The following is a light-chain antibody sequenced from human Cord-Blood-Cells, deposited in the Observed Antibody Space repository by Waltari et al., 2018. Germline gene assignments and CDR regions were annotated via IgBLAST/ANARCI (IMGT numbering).Light chain of an antibody. CDR3: QQRSNS. J-gene: IGKJ2*03. CDR1: QSVSSY. CDR2: DAS. V-gene: IGKV3-11*01. Sequence: EIVLTKSPATLSLSPGERATLSCRASQSVSSYLAWYQQKPGQAPRLLIYDASNMATGIPSRFSGSGSGTDFTLTISSLEPEDFAVYYCQQRSNSFGQGTKLEIK.